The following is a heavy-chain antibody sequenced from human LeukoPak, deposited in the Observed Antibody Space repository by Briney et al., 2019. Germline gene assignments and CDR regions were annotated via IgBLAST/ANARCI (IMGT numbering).Heavy chain of an antibody. CDR1: GLTFSSYS. CDR2: ISGSGGST. J-gene: IGHJ4*02. CDR3: AKDLGLQCFDY. Sequence: GGSLRLSCVVSGLTFSSYSMNWVRQAPGKGLEWVSAISGSGGSTYYADSVKGRFTISRDNSKNTLYLQMNSLRAEDTAVYYCAKDLGLQCFDYWGQGTLVTVSS. V-gene: IGHV3-23*01. D-gene: IGHD4-11*01.